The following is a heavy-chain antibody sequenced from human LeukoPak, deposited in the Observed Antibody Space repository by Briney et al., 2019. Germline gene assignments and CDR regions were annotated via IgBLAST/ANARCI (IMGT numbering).Heavy chain of an antibody. Sequence: GGSLRLSCAASEFSFTNFAMTWVRQAPGKGLEWVSVISGSGGSTNYADSVKGRFTISRDNPKNTLYLQMSSLRAEDTAVYYCAKVSYDYGFDYWGQGALVTVSS. CDR3: AKVSYDYGFDY. CDR2: ISGSGGST. V-gene: IGHV3-23*01. D-gene: IGHD5-12*01. CDR1: EFSFTNFA. J-gene: IGHJ4*02.